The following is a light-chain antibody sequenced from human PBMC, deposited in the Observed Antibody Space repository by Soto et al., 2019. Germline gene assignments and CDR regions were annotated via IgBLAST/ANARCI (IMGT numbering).Light chain of an antibody. CDR3: SSFTSTSTPVV. CDR2: DVT. J-gene: IGLJ2*01. CDR1: SSDIGRYAY. V-gene: IGLV2-14*01. Sequence: QSVLTQPASVSGSPGQSITISCTGTSSDIGRYAYISWYQQHPGKAPKLMIYDVTNRPSGIANRFSGSKSGNTASLTISGLQAEDEADYYCSSFTSTSTPVVFGGGTQLTVL.